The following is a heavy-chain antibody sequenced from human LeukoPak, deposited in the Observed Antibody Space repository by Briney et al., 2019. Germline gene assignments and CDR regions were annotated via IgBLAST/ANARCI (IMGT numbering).Heavy chain of an antibody. CDR2: IYSGGTT. J-gene: IGHJ4*02. D-gene: IGHD5-18*01. CDR3: ARVDTVMAYYFDL. V-gene: IGHV3-53*04. CDR1: GFTVSTNC. Sequence: GGSLRLSCAASGFTVSTNCMTWVRRAPGKGLEWVSTIYSGGTTYYAASVMGRFTISRHNSRNTLYLQMNSLRAEDTAVYYCARVDTVMAYYFDLWGQGTLVTVSS.